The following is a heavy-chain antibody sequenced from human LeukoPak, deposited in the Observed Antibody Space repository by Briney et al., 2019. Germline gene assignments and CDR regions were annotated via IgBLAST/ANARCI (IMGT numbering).Heavy chain of an antibody. D-gene: IGHD3-9*01. CDR2: ISGSGGST. CDR1: GFTFNNYW. J-gene: IGHJ4*02. Sequence: PGGSLRLSCAASGFTFNNYWMSWVRQAPGKGLEWVSAISGSGGSTCYADSVKGRFTISRDNSKNTLYLQMNSLRAEDTAVYYCAKAPPGYFDWSARDPNDYWGQGTLVTVSS. CDR3: AKAPPGYFDWSARDPNDY. V-gene: IGHV3-23*01.